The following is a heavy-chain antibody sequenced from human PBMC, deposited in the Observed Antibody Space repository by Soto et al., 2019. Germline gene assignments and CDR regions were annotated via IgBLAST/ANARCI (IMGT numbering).Heavy chain of an antibody. D-gene: IGHD6-19*01. CDR3: ASSAA. V-gene: IGHV3-33*01. J-gene: IGHJ5*02. Sequence: QVQLVESGGGVVQPGGSLRLSCAASGFIFRSFGMHWVRQAPGKGLEWVAVIWYDGSNTNYADPVKGRFTISRDNSKNTLFLQMNSLRDEDTAVYYCASSAAWGRGTLVTVSS. CDR2: IWYDGSNT. CDR1: GFIFRSFG.